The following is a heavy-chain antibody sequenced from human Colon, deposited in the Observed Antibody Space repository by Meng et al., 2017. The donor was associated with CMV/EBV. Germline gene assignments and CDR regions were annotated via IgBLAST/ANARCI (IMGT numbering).Heavy chain of an antibody. CDR2: IKQDGSEK. Sequence: CAACGFTFSSYWMSWVRQAPGKGLEWVANIKQDGSEKYYVDSVKGRFTISRDNAKNSLYLQMNSLRAEDTAVYYCARGIWYWYFDLWGRGTLVTVSS. CDR3: ARGIWYWYFDL. CDR1: GFTFSSYW. V-gene: IGHV3-7*01. J-gene: IGHJ2*01.